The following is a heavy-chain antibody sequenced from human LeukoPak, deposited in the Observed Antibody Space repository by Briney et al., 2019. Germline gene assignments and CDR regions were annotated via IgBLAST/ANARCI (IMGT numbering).Heavy chain of an antibody. CDR1: GFTFRNYG. CDR2: ILYNGNKK. V-gene: IGHV3-30*02. J-gene: IGHJ3*02. CDR3: AKDRAFDI. Sequence: GGALRLSCAAPGFTFRNYGMHLVRQAPGKGLEWVAFILYNGNKKYYPASVNGRFTISRDNSKNTLYMQMHSLRAEDPAVYYCAKDRAFDIWGQGTMVTVSS.